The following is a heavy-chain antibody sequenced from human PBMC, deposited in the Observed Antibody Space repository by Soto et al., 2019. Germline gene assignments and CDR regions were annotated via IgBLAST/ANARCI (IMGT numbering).Heavy chain of an antibody. CDR2: IYYSGST. Sequence: PSDTLSLTCTVSGGSISSDDYYWSWIRQPPGKGLEWIGYIYYSGSTYRNPSLKSRVTISVDTSKNQFSLKLSSVTAADTAVYYCARGRSHHNWFDPWGQGTLVTVSS. V-gene: IGHV4-30-4*02. CDR3: ARGRSHHNWFDP. J-gene: IGHJ5*02. CDR1: GGSISSDDYY.